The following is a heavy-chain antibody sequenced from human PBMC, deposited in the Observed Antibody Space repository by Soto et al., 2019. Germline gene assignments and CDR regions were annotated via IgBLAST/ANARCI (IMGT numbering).Heavy chain of an antibody. CDR3: AKGGRQWLVTSDFNY. D-gene: IGHD6-19*01. J-gene: IGHJ4*02. V-gene: IGHV3-30*18. CDR2: VSHDGRNT. CDR1: GFTFSDYA. Sequence: VQLVESGGGVVQPGRSPRLSCAASGFTFSDYAMHWVRQAPGKGLEWVAGVSHDGRNTHYADSVKGRFTISRDSSKNTVSLAMTSLRAEDTAVYYCAKGGRQWLVTSDFNYWGQGALVTVSS.